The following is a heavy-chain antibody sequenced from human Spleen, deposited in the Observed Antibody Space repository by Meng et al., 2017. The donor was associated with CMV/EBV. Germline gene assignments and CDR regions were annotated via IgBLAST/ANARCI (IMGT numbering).Heavy chain of an antibody. D-gene: IGHD6-6*01. CDR2: IIPILGIA. J-gene: IGHJ6*02. CDR3: ARDLPSIAARPYYYYGMDV. Sequence: SVKVSCKASGGTFSSYAISWVRQAPGQGLEWMGGIIPILGIANYAQKFQDRVTITADKSTNTAYMEKSSLRSDDTAVYYCARDLPSIAARPYYYYGMDVWGQGTTVTVSS. V-gene: IGHV1-69*10. CDR1: GGTFSSYA.